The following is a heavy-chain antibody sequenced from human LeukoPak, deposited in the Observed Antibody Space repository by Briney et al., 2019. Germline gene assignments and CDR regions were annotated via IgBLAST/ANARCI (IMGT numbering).Heavy chain of an antibody. D-gene: IGHD4-11*01. CDR1: GYTFTNFD. CDR3: ARVGYSNSYDY. Sequence: ASVKVSCKASGYTFTNFDINWVRQAAGQGLEWLGWMNPNTNNTGSAQKFQGRATISTNTSISTAYMELSSLSYEDTAVYYCARVGYSNSYDYWGRGTLVTVSS. J-gene: IGHJ4*02. CDR2: MNPNTNNT. V-gene: IGHV1-8*03.